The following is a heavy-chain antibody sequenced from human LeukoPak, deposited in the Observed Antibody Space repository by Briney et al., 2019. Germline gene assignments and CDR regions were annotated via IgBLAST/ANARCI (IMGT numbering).Heavy chain of an antibody. CDR3: ARDPDYGDPGPFWDY. Sequence: GGSLRLSCAASGFTFSNAWMSWVRQAPGKGLEWVANINQDGSGRYHVDSVKGRITISRDNAKNSLYLQMNSLRAEDTAVYYCARDPDYGDPGPFWDYWGQGTLVTVSS. V-gene: IGHV3-7*01. CDR1: GFTFSNAW. D-gene: IGHD4-17*01. CDR2: INQDGSGR. J-gene: IGHJ4*02.